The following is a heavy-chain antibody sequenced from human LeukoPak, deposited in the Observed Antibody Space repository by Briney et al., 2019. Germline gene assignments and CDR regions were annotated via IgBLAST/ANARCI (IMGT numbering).Heavy chain of an antibody. Sequence: PGGSLRLSCAASGFTFSSYGMHWVRQAPGKGLEWVAFIRYDGSNKYYADSVKGRFTITRDNAKNSLYLQMNSLRAEDTAVYYCARVYSSSSYFDYWGQGTLVTVSS. J-gene: IGHJ4*02. CDR1: GFTFSSYG. CDR2: IRYDGSNK. D-gene: IGHD6-6*01. CDR3: ARVYSSSSYFDY. V-gene: IGHV3-30*02.